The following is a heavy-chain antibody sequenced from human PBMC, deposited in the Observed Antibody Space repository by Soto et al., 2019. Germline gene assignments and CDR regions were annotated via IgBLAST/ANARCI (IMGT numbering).Heavy chain of an antibody. CDR3: ARVGRDGDNFDY. Sequence: QVQLVQSGAEVKNPGSSVKVSCKASGGTFSSYTISWVRQAPGQGLEWMGRIIPILGIANYAQKFQGRVTITADKSTSTAYMELSSLRSEDTAEYYCARVGRDGDNFDYWGQGTLVTVSS. V-gene: IGHV1-69*02. J-gene: IGHJ4*02. D-gene: IGHD3-10*01. CDR2: IIPILGIA. CDR1: GGTFSSYT.